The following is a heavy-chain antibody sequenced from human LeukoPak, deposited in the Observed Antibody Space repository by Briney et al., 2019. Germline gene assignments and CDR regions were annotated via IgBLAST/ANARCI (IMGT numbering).Heavy chain of an antibody. Sequence: GGSLRLSCAASGFTFSSYSMNRVRQAPGKGLEWVSSISSSSSYIYYADSVKGRFTISRDNAKNSLYLQMNSLRAEDTAVYYCARDGGSSWYRHYYYYGMDVWGQGTTVTVSS. CDR1: GFTFSSYS. CDR2: ISSSSSYI. V-gene: IGHV3-21*01. J-gene: IGHJ6*02. D-gene: IGHD6-13*01. CDR3: ARDGGSSWYRHYYYYGMDV.